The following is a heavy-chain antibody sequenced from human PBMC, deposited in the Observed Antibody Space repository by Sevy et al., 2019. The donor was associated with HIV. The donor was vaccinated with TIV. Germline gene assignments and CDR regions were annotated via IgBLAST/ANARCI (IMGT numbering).Heavy chain of an antibody. D-gene: IGHD2-8*01. Sequence: GGSLRLSGAASGFPFYDYSMSWIRQAPGKGLGGVAFFSFGGGKINYADSVKGRFTISRDNSKNSFYLQMDNLRVEDTALYYCAREGCTRPHDYWGQGTRVTVSS. CDR2: FSFGGGKI. V-gene: IGHV3-23*01. CDR3: AREGCTRPHDY. CDR1: GFPFYDYS. J-gene: IGHJ4*02.